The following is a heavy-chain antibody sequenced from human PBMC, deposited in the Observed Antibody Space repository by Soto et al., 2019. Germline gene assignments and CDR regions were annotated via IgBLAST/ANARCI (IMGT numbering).Heavy chain of an antibody. D-gene: IGHD6-6*01. CDR2: ISSSSSTI. CDR1: GFTFSSYS. J-gene: IGHJ6*03. V-gene: IGHV3-48*04. CDR3: ARVSGARPYYYYYMDV. Sequence: PGGSLRLSCAASGFTFSSYSMNWVRQAPGKGLEWVSYISSSSSTIYYADSVKGRFTISRDNAKNSLYLQMNSLRAEDTAVYYCARVSGARPYYYYYMDVWGKGTTVTVSS.